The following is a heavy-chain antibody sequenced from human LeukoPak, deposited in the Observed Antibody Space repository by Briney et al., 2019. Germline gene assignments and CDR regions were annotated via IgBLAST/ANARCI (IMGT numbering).Heavy chain of an antibody. CDR3: AALQWRPGPYFDY. CDR2: IVVGSGNT. D-gene: IGHD6-19*01. V-gene: IGHV1-58*01. CDR1: GFTFTSSA. Sequence: ASVKVSCKASGFTFTSSAVQWVRQARGQRLEWIGWIVVGSGNTNYAQKFQERVTITRDMSTSTAYMELSSLRSEDTAAYYCAALQWRPGPYFDYWGQGTLVTVSS. J-gene: IGHJ4*02.